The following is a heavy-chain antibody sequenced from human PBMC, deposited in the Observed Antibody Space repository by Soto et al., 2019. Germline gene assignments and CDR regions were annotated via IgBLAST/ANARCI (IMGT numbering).Heavy chain of an antibody. CDR2: IDPTDSFT. V-gene: IGHV5-10-1*01. D-gene: IGHD2-15*01. Sequence: GESLNLSCTASGYKFTTFLLNWVLQTPGKGLEWLGRIDPTDSFTNYSPPFEGHVTISVDRSISTAYLQWNSLQASDTAIYYCARPASGGSRDAFDVWGQGTTVTVSS. CDR1: GYKFTTFL. CDR3: ARPASGGSRDAFDV. J-gene: IGHJ3*01.